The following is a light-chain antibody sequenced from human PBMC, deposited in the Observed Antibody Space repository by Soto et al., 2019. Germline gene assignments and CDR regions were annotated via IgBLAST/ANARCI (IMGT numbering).Light chain of an antibody. Sequence: DIQMTQSPSSLSASVGDRVTITCRASQALSNYLAWYQQKPGKAPKVLIYRASTLERGVPSRFSGSGSGTDFTLTITSLQPDDFATYYCQHYNSYSWTFGPGTKVDIK. CDR2: RAS. V-gene: IGKV1-5*01. CDR1: QALSNY. J-gene: IGKJ1*01. CDR3: QHYNSYSWT.